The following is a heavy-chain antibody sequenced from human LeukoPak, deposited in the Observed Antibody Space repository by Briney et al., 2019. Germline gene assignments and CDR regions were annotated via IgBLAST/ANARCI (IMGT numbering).Heavy chain of an antibody. CDR3: ATYGDYGIEFDY. V-gene: IGHV4-34*01. J-gene: IGHJ4*02. D-gene: IGHD4-17*01. CDR1: GGSFSGYY. Sequence: SETLSLTCAVYGGSFSGYYWSWIRQPPGKGLEWIGEINHSGSTNYNPSLKSRVTISVDTSKNQFSLKPSSVTAADTAVYYCATYGDYGIEFDYWGQGTLVTVSS. CDR2: INHSGST.